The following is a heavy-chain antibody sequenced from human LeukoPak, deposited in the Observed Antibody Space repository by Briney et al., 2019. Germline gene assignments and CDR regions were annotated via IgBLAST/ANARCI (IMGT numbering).Heavy chain of an antibody. D-gene: IGHD4-17*01. CDR2: IYTSGST. CDR3: AIHDYGDRDAFDI. V-gene: IGHV4-4*07. J-gene: IGHJ3*02. Sequence: SETLSLTCTVSGGSISSYYWSWIRQPAGKGLEWIGRIYTSGSTNYNPSLKSRVTISVDTSKNRFSLKLSSVTAADTAVYYCAIHDYGDRDAFDIWGQGTMVTVSS. CDR1: GGSISSYY.